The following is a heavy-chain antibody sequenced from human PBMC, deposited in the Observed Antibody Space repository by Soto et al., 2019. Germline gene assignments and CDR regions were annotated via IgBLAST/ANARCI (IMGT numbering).Heavy chain of an antibody. J-gene: IGHJ3*02. CDR2: ISAYNGNT. CDR3: AKTELLGQDSFDI. V-gene: IGHV1-18*01. Sequence: PSVKVSCKASGYTFTSYGISWVRQAPGQGLEWMGWISAYNGNTNYAQKLQGRVTMTTDTSTSTAYMELRSLRSDDTAVYYCAKTELLGQDSFDIWGQGTMVIVSS. CDR1: GYTFTSYG. D-gene: IGHD2-15*01.